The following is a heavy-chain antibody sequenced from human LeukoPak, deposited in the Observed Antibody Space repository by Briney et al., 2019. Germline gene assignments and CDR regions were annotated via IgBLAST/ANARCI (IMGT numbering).Heavy chain of an antibody. V-gene: IGHV4-30-4*01. CDR3: ARDRLDYGDYYYYGMDV. CDR1: GGSISSGDYC. CDR2: IYYSGST. D-gene: IGHD4-17*01. J-gene: IGHJ6*02. Sequence: SETLSLTCTVSGGSISSGDYCWSWIRQPPGKGLEWIGYIYYSGSTYYNPSLKSRVTISVDTSKNQFSLKLSSVTAADTAVYYCARDRLDYGDYYYYGMDVWGQGTTVTVSS.